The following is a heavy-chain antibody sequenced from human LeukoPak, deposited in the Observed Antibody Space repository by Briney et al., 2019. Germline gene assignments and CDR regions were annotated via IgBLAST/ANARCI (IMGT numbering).Heavy chain of an antibody. CDR3: ARGRGFSGYDGGDY. J-gene: IGHJ4*02. V-gene: IGHV1-8*02. CDR1: GYTFTGYY. Sequence: ASVEVSCKASGYTFTGYYLHWVRQATGQGLEWMGWMNPNSGNTGYAQKFQGRVTMTRNTSISTAYMELSSLRSEDTAVYYCARGRGFSGYDGGDYWGQGTLVTVSS. CDR2: MNPNSGNT. D-gene: IGHD5-12*01.